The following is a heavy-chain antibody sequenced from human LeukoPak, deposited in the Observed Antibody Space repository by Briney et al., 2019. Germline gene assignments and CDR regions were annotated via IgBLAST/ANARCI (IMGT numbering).Heavy chain of an antibody. D-gene: IGHD3-22*01. J-gene: IGHJ4*02. CDR2: ISGSGGST. V-gene: IGHV3-23*01. Sequence: GGSLRLSCAASGFTFSTYAMSWVRQAPGKGLEWVSTISGSGGSTYYADSVKGRFTISRDNSKNTLYLQVNSLRAEDTAVYYCAAHSSGYYVPFDYWGQGTLVTVSS. CDR3: AAHSSGYYVPFDY. CDR1: GFTFSTYA.